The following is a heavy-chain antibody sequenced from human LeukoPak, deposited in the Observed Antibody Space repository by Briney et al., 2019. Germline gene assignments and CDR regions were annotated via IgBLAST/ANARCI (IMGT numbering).Heavy chain of an antibody. V-gene: IGHV1-69*05. CDR1: GGTFSSYA. Sequence: SVKVSCKASGGTFSSYAISWVRQAPGQGLEWMGGIIPIFGTANYAQKFQGRVTIITDESTSTAYMELSSLRSEDTAVYYCAREGSSSSRGNYFDYWGQGTLVTVSS. J-gene: IGHJ4*02. CDR3: AREGSSSSRGNYFDY. D-gene: IGHD6-6*01. CDR2: IIPIFGTA.